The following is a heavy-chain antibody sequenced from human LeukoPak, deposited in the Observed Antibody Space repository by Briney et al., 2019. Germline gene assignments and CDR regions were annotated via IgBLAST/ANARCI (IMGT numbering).Heavy chain of an antibody. D-gene: IGHD3-3*01. J-gene: IGHJ4*02. CDR2: ISSSSSTI. CDR3: ARESERFLEWLPRPFDY. CDR1: GFTFSSYS. V-gene: IGHV3-48*04. Sequence: GGSLRLSCAASGFTFSSYSMNWVRQAPGKGLEWVSYISSSSSTIYYEDSVKGRFTISRDNAKNSLYLQMNSLRAEDTAVYYCARESERFLEWLPRPFDYWGQGTLVTVSS.